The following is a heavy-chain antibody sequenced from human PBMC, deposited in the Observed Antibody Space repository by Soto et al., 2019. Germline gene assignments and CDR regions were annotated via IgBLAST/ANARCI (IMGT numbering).Heavy chain of an antibody. CDR1: GFTFSSFG. J-gene: IGHJ6*02. CDR2: ISYDGSEK. Sequence: LRLSCAASGFTFSSFGMHWVRQAPGKGLDWVVVISYDGSEKYYSDSVKGRFTISRDNSKNTLYLQMNSLRVEDTAVYYCVGGYYYYYYAMDVWGQGTTVPSP. V-gene: IGHV3-30*03. CDR3: VGGYYYYYYAMDV.